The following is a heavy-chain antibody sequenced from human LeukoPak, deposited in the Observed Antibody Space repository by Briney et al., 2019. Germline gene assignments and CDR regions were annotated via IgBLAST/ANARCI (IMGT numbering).Heavy chain of an antibody. CDR2: IHQHGSKE. Sequence: GGSLRLSCTTSGFNFRAYWMAWVRQAPGKGLEWVANIHQHGSKENYVDSVKGRFTISRDNAKNSVFLQMNSLRAEDTAVYYCAIFHCGSTSCHLSGYFQHWGQGTLVTVSS. CDR1: GFNFRAYW. CDR3: AIFHCGSTSCHLSGYFQH. D-gene: IGHD2-2*01. J-gene: IGHJ1*01. V-gene: IGHV3-7*03.